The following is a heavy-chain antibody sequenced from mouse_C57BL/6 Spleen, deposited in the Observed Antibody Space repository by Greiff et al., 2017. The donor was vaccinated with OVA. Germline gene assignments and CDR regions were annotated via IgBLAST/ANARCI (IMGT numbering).Heavy chain of an antibody. D-gene: IGHD2-4*01. Sequence: EVQRVESGGGLVKPGGSLKLSCAASGFTFSSYAMSWVRQTPEKRLEWVATISDGGSYTYYPDNVKGRFTISRDNAKNNLYLQMSHLKSEDTAMYYCARDQGIYYDYDWFAYWGQGTLVTVSA. J-gene: IGHJ3*01. CDR2: ISDGGSYT. V-gene: IGHV5-4*01. CDR1: GFTFSSYA. CDR3: ARDQGIYYDYDWFAY.